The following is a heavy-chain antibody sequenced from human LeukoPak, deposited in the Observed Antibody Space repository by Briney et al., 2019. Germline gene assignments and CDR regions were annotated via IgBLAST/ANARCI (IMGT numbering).Heavy chain of an antibody. CDR1: GFTFSSYS. CDR2: ISSSSSYI. Sequence: PGGSLRLSCAASGFTFSSYSMNWVRQAPGKGLEWVSSISSSSSYIYYADSVKGRFTISRDNAKNSLYLQMNSLRAEDTAVYYCARVSAAAGTRAFDYWGQGTLVTVSS. CDR3: ARVSAAAGTRAFDY. J-gene: IGHJ4*02. D-gene: IGHD6-13*01. V-gene: IGHV3-21*01.